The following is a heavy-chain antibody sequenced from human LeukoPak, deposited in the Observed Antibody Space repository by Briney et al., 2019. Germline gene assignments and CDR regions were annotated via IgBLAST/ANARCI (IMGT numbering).Heavy chain of an antibody. V-gene: IGHV3-7*01. CDR3: ARPIAVAENWFDP. CDR2: INQDGSEI. Sequence: GGSLRLSCVASGFTFRSYWMSWVRQAPGKGLEWVANINQDGSEIYYVNPVKGRFTISRDNAKNSLSLQMNSLRAEDTAVYYCARPIAVAENWFDPWGQGTLVTVSS. D-gene: IGHD6-19*01. J-gene: IGHJ5*02. CDR1: GFTFRSYW.